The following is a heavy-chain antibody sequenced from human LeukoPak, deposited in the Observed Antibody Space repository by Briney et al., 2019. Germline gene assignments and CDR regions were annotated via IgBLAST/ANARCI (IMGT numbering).Heavy chain of an antibody. V-gene: IGHV4-4*02. J-gene: IGHJ4*02. D-gene: IGHD4-17*01. CDR2: IYHSGST. Sequence: KASGTLSLTCAVSGGSISSSNWWSWVRPPPGKGLEWIGEIYHSGSTNYNPSLKSRVTISVDKSKNQFSLKLSSVTAADTAVYYCARTIGDYGRTIDYWGQGTLVTVSS. CDR3: ARTIGDYGRTIDY. CDR1: GGSISSSNW.